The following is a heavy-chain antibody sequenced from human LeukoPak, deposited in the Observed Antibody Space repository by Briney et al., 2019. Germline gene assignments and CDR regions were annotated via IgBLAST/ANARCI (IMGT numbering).Heavy chain of an antibody. D-gene: IGHD3-10*01. CDR3: ARGRVWFGFFDL. Sequence: SETLSLTCTVSGGSINNNNYYWAWLRQPPGKGLEWIGTISYSGNTYYDPSLKSRLTISVDTSENRFSLRLSSVTAADTAVYYCARGRVWFGFFDLWGRGTLLTVSA. CDR2: ISYSGNT. CDR1: GGSINNNNYY. V-gene: IGHV4-39*02. J-gene: IGHJ2*01.